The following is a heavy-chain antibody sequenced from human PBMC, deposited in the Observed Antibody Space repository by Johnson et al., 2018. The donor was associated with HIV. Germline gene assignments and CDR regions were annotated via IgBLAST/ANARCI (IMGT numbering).Heavy chain of an antibody. D-gene: IGHD1-7*01. CDR1: GFTFDDYA. V-gene: IGHV3-43D*03. Sequence: QLVESGGVVVQHGGSLRLSCAASGFTFDDYAMHWVRQAPGKGLEWVSLISWDGGSTYYADSVRGRSTISRDNSKNSLYLQMNSLRAEDTALYYCAKDIQAGTHDAFDIWGQGTMVTVSS. J-gene: IGHJ3*02. CDR2: ISWDGGST. CDR3: AKDIQAGTHDAFDI.